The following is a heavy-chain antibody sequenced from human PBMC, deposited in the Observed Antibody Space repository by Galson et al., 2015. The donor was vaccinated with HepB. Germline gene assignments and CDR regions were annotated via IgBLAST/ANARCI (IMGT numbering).Heavy chain of an antibody. V-gene: IGHV3-7*01. CDR1: GFTFSSYW. D-gene: IGHD6-13*01. J-gene: IGHJ6*02. CDR2: IKQDGSEK. Sequence: SLRLSCAASGFTFSSYWMSWVRQAPGKGLEWVANIKQDGSEKYYVDSVKGRFTISRDNAKNSLYLQMNSLRAEDTAVYYCARDGSPLYYYYYGMDVWGQGTTVTVSS. CDR3: ARDGSPLYYYYYGMDV.